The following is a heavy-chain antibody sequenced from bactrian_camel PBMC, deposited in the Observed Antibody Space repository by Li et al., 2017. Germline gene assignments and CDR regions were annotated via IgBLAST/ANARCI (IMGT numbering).Heavy chain of an antibody. V-gene: IGHV3S42*01. Sequence: DVQLVESGGGAVQAGGSLRLSCAVSGYASNRNCLSWFRQAPGKEREGVAAIDTSGTTSYADSVKGRFTISKDFAKGVLYLQMNSLKPEDTAMYYCAAGPFNAIGNRLRVAAYNYWGQGTQVTVS. CDR2: IDTSGTT. D-gene: IGHD5*01. CDR1: GYASNRNC. J-gene: IGHJ4*01. CDR3: AAGPFNAIGNRLRVAAYNY.